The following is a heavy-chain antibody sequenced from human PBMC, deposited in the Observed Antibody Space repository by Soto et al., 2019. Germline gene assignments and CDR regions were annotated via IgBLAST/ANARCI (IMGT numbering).Heavy chain of an antibody. CDR3: AKEGGSRGSGSYQDY. Sequence: QVQLVESGGGVVQPGRSLRLSCAASGFTFSSYGMHWVRQAPGKGLEWVAVISYDGSNKYYADSVKGRFTISRDNSKNTLYLQMNSLRAEYTAGYYCAKEGGSRGSGSYQDYWGQGTLVTVSS. V-gene: IGHV3-30*18. J-gene: IGHJ4*02. CDR2: ISYDGSNK. D-gene: IGHD3-10*01. CDR1: GFTFSSYG.